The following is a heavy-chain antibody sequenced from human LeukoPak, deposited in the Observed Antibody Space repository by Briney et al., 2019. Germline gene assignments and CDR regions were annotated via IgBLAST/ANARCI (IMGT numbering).Heavy chain of an antibody. CDR2: INHSGST. Sequence: PSETLSLTSAVYGGSFTGYYWSWIRQPPRKRLEWIGEINHSGSTNYNPSLKSRVTISVDTSKNQFCLKLSSVTAADTAVYYCARAWYSSSWYSYWGQGTLVTVSS. CDR3: ARAWYSSSWYSY. J-gene: IGHJ4*02. D-gene: IGHD6-13*01. CDR1: GGSFTGYY. V-gene: IGHV4-34*01.